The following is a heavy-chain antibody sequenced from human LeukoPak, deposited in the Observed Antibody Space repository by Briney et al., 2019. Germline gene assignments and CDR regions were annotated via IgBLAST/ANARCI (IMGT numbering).Heavy chain of an antibody. D-gene: IGHD5-24*01. CDR3: SRDLGERDGYPGFFDY. Sequence: GGSLRLSCAASGFTFSSYRMNWVRQAPGKGLEWVSYISSSSSTIYYADSVKGRFTISRDNAKNSLYLQMNSLRAEDTAVYYCSRDLGERDGYPGFFDYWGQGTLVTVSS. V-gene: IGHV3-48*04. CDR2: ISSSSSTI. CDR1: GFTFSSYR. J-gene: IGHJ4*02.